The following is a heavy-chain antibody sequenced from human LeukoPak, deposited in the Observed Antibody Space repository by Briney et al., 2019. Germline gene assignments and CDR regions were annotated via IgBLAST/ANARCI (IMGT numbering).Heavy chain of an antibody. D-gene: IGHD3-22*01. V-gene: IGHV3-23*01. J-gene: IGHJ4*02. Sequence: PGGSLRLSCAGSGITLSNYGMSWVRQAPGKGLEWVAGISGSGGSTNYADSVKGRFTISRDNRKNTLYLQMNSLRAEDTAVYFCAKRGVVIRVILVGFHKEAYYFDSWGQGALVTVSS. CDR1: GITLSNYG. CDR3: AKRGVVIRVILVGFHKEAYYFDS. CDR2: ISGSGGST.